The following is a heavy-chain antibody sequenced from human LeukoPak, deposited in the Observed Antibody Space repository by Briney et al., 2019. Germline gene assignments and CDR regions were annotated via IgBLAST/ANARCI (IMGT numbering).Heavy chain of an antibody. V-gene: IGHV3-66*02. CDR2: IYSGGST. J-gene: IGHJ6*02. CDR3: ASSAARTRFSYYYYGMDV. D-gene: IGHD6-6*01. Sequence: GGSLRLSCAASGVTVSSNYMSWVRQAPGKGLEWVSGIYSGGSTYYADSVKGRFTISRDNSKNTLYLQMNSLRAEDTAVYYCASSAARTRFSYYYYGMDVWGQGTTVTVSS. CDR1: GVTVSSNY.